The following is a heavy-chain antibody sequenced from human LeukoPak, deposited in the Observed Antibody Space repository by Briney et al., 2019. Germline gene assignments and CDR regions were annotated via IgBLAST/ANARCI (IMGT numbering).Heavy chain of an antibody. CDR1: GGSISSYY. V-gene: IGHV4-59*12. J-gene: IGHJ4*02. CDR2: IYYSGST. D-gene: IGHD3-10*01. Sequence: SETLSLTCTVSGGSISSYYWSWIRQPPGKGLEWIGYIYYSGSTNYNPSLKSRVTISVDTSKNQFSLKLSSVTAADTAVYYCARGSVTMVPEPLAFDYWGQGTLVTVSS. CDR3: ARGSVTMVPEPLAFDY.